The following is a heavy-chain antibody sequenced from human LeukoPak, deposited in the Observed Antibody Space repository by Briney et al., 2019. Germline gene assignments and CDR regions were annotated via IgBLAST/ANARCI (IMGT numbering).Heavy chain of an antibody. CDR1: GFTFSDYA. Sequence: GRSLRLSCAASGFTFSDYAMDWVRQAPGKGLEWVAIISHDSSNKYYADSVRGRFTISRDNSKNTLYLQINSLRTEDTAMYYCAKVGGYGDPGKWGQGTLVTVSS. CDR2: ISHDSSNK. J-gene: IGHJ4*02. D-gene: IGHD4-17*01. CDR3: AKVGGYGDPGK. V-gene: IGHV3-30*18.